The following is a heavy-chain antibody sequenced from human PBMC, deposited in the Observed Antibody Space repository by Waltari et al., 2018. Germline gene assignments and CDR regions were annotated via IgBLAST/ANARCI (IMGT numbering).Heavy chain of an antibody. CDR3: ARRSGYYDL. D-gene: IGHD3-3*01. Sequence: QLQLQESGTGLLKPSETLSLTCTVSGGSISSSSYSWGWSRQPPGKGLEWIADLYYTGTPYYNPSLKSRVTISVDTSRNQFSLKLSSVTAADTAVYFCARRSGYYDLWGQGTMVTVSS. J-gene: IGHJ3*01. V-gene: IGHV4-39*07. CDR2: LYYTGTP. CDR1: GGSISSSSYS.